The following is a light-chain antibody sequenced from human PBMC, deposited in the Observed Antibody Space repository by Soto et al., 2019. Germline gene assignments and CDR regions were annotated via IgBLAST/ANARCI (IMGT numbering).Light chain of an antibody. V-gene: IGKV3-11*01. CDR3: QQYGSSPRT. CDR1: QSVSSY. CDR2: DAS. Sequence: EIVLTQSPATLSLSPGERVTLSCMASQSVSSYLAWYQQKPGQAPRLLIYDASNRATGITDRFSGSGSGTDFTLTISSLEPEDFAVYYCQQYGSSPRTVGRGTQVEIK. J-gene: IGKJ4*02.